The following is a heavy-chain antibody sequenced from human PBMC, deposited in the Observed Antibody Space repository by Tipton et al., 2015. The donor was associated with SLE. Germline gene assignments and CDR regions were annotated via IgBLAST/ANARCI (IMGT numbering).Heavy chain of an antibody. J-gene: IGHJ4*02. D-gene: IGHD3-10*01. V-gene: IGHV4-34*01. CDR3: ARMDRGSSPPWGAFDY. CDR2: INYSGSA. CDR1: RGSFSGYH. Sequence: TLSLTCTIYRGSFSGYHWNWIRQTPEKGLEWIGEINYSGSANYNPSLKSRVTISMGMSKNLLSLKLSSVTAADTAVYYCARMDRGSSPPWGAFDYWGQGTLVTVSS.